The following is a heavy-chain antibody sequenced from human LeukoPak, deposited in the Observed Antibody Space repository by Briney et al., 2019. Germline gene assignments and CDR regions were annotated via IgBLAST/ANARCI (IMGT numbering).Heavy chain of an antibody. D-gene: IGHD6-13*01. Sequence: GGSLRLSCAASGFTFSSYAMHWVRQAPGKGLEWVAVISYDGSNKYYADSVKGRFTISRDNSKNTLYLQMNSLRAEDTAVYYCARGPAPYSSTPADYWGQGTLVTVSS. V-gene: IGHV3-30*04. CDR2: ISYDGSNK. CDR1: GFTFSSYA. CDR3: ARGPAPYSSTPADY. J-gene: IGHJ4*02.